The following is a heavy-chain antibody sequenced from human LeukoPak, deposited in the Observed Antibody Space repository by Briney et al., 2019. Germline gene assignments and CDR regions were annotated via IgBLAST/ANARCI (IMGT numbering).Heavy chain of an antibody. Sequence: PSETLSLTCTVSGGSISSSSYYWGWIRQPPGKGLEWIGSIYYSGSTYYNPSLKSRVTISVDTSKNQFSLKLSSVTAADTAVYYCARDSGYCSSTSCYVGAFDYWGQGTLVTVSS. V-gene: IGHV4-39*07. CDR1: GGSISSSSYY. CDR2: IYYSGST. CDR3: ARDSGYCSSTSCYVGAFDY. D-gene: IGHD2-2*01. J-gene: IGHJ4*02.